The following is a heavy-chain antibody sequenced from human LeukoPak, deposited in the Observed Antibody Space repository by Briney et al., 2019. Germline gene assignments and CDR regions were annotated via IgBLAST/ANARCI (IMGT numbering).Heavy chain of an antibody. Sequence: SETLSLTCTVSGGSVNSGSYFWSWIRQPPGKGLEWIGYIQNSARTNYNPSLESRVTISVDSSKDQFSLRLSSVTAADTAVYYCATDYSNFYGIDVWGQGTTVTVSS. CDR2: IQNSART. V-gene: IGHV4-61*01. J-gene: IGHJ6*02. D-gene: IGHD4-11*01. CDR3: ATDYSNFYGIDV. CDR1: GGSVNSGSYF.